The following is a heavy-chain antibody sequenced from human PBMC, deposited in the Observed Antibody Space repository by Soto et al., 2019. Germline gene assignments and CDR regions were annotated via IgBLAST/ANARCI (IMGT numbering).Heavy chain of an antibody. CDR1: GFTISSNA. CDR3: AKDKPGTTSFDY. J-gene: IGHJ4*02. CDR2: ISDRGDTT. Sequence: LRLSCAASGFTISSNAMYWVRQAPGKGLEWVSGISDRGDTTHYADSVKGRFTISRDTSKNTLYLQLNTLRADDTAVYYCAKDKPGTTSFDYWGQGTLVTVSS. D-gene: IGHD1-1*01. V-gene: IGHV3-23*01.